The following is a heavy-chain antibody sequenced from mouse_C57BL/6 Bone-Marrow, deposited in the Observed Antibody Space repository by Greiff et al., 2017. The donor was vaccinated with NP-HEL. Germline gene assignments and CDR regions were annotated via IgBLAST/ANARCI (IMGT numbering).Heavy chain of an antibody. Sequence: QVQLQQSGAELARPGASVKMSCKASSYTFTSYTMHWVKQRPGQGLEWIGYINPSSGYTKYNQKFKDKATLTADKSSSTAYMQLSSLTSEDSAVYYCARSPYYRAWFAYWGQGTLVTVSA. CDR3: ARSPYYRAWFAY. CDR2: INPSSGYT. J-gene: IGHJ3*01. D-gene: IGHD2-14*01. V-gene: IGHV1-4*01. CDR1: SYTFTSYT.